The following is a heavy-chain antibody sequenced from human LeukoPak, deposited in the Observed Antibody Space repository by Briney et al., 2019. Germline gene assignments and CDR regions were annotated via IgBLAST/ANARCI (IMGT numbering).Heavy chain of an antibody. CDR3: ARSYDILTGIDY. CDR1: GYIFTSYW. D-gene: IGHD3-9*01. J-gene: IGHJ4*02. V-gene: IGHV5-51*01. CDR2: IYPGDSDT. Sequence: GESLKSSCKGSGYIFTSYWIGWVRQLPGKGLEWMGIIYPGDSDTRYSPSFQGQVTISADKSISTAYLRWSSLKASDTAMYYCARSYDILTGIDYWGQGTLVTVSS.